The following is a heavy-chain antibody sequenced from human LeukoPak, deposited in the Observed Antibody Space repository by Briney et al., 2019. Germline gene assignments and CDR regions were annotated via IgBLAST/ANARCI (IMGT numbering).Heavy chain of an antibody. D-gene: IGHD3-3*01. J-gene: IGHJ3*02. CDR2: ISGRGGDT. CDR1: GFTFGNYA. CDR3: ARVFRPSLTVFIIRGAFDI. V-gene: IGHV3-23*01. Sequence: GGSLRLSCVGSGFTFGNYAMNWVRQAPGKGLVWVAAISGRGGDTLYADSVKGRFTFSRDNDKNSLYLQMNSLRVEDTAVYYCARVFRPSLTVFIIRGAFDIWGQGTMVTVSS.